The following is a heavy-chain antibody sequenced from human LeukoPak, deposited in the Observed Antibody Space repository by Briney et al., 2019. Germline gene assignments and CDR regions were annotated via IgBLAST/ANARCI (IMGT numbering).Heavy chain of an antibody. J-gene: IGHJ6*04. D-gene: IGHD5-12*01. CDR1: GYTFTSYG. V-gene: IGHV1-18*04. Sequence: GASVKVSCKASGYTFTSYGISWVRQAPGQGLERMGWISAFNGNTNYAQKLQGRVTMTTDTSTSTAYMELRSLRSDDTAVYYCARDLSGYDLIGMDVWGKGTTVTVSS. CDR2: ISAFNGNT. CDR3: ARDLSGYDLIGMDV.